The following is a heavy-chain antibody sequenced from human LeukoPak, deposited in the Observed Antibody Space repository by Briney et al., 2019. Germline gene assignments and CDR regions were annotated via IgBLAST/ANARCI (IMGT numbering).Heavy chain of an antibody. D-gene: IGHD4-4*01. J-gene: IGHJ3*02. Sequence: ASVKVSCKVSGYTLTELSMHWVRQAPGKGLEWMGGFDPEDGETIYAQKFQGRVTMTEDTSTDTAYMELSSLRAEDTAVYYCARDGEDYSINYGDDAFDIWGQGTMVTVSS. V-gene: IGHV1-24*01. CDR2: FDPEDGET. CDR3: ARDGEDYSINYGDDAFDI. CDR1: GYTLTELS.